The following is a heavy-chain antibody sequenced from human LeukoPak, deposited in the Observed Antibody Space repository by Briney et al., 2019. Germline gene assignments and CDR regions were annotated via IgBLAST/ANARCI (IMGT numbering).Heavy chain of an antibody. J-gene: IGHJ4*02. V-gene: IGHV4-59*13. CDR2: IYSSGST. D-gene: IGHD4-23*01. Sequence: SETLSLTCTVSGGSTSSYYWSWIRQPPGKELEWIGNIYSSGSTNYSPPLKSRVAISLDTSKSEFSLRLSSVTAADTAVYYCARDRGYGGIFDYWGQGILVTVYS. CDR1: GGSTSSYY. CDR3: ARDRGYGGIFDY.